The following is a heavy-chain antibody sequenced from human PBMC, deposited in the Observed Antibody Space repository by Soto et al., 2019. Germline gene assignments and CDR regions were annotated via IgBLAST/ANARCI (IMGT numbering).Heavy chain of an antibody. Sequence: QVQLVQSGAEVKKPGSSVKVSCKASGGTFSSYIISWVRQAHGQGFECMGGVIPLFNTSNYARKFQGRVTITVDESTSTAYMELSSLTSDDTAVVYCVVGDHYYDSSCYYFYNWGQGTLVTVSS. CDR3: VVGDHYYDSSCYYFYN. CDR2: VIPLFNTS. D-gene: IGHD3-22*01. V-gene: IGHV1-69*01. CDR1: GGTFSSYI. J-gene: IGHJ4*02.